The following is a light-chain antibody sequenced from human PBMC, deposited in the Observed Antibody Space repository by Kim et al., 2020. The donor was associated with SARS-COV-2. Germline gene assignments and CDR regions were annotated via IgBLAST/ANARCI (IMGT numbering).Light chain of an antibody. Sequence: LGQTVRITCQGDRLRSYYASWYQQKLGRAPVLVIYGKNNRPSGIPDRFSGSSSGNTASLTITGAQAEDAADYYCNSRDSSGNHVVFGGGTQLTVL. CDR3: NSRDSSGNHVV. CDR1: RLRSYY. CDR2: GKN. V-gene: IGLV3-19*01. J-gene: IGLJ2*01.